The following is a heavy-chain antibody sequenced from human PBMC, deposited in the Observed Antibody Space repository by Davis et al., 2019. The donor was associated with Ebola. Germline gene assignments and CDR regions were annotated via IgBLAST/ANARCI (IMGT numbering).Heavy chain of an antibody. D-gene: IGHD2-8*01. CDR1: GFTVSSNY. J-gene: IGHJ5*02. V-gene: IGHV3-53*04. CDR3: ARGLYAHSPNWFDP. Sequence: PGGSLRLSCAASGFTVSSNYMSWVRQAPGKGLEWVSVIYSGGSTYYADSVKGRFTISRHNSKNTLYLQMNSLRAEDTAVYYCARGLYAHSPNWFDPWGQGTLVTVSS. CDR2: IYSGGST.